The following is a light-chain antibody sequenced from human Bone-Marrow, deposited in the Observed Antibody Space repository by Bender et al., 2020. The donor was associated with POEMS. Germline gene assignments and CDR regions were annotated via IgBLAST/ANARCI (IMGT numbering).Light chain of an antibody. CDR2: KDT. CDR1: IGGET. J-gene: IGLJ3*02. V-gene: IGLV3-25*03. CDR3: QSTDSDATYGV. Sequence: SYVLTQPPSVSVAPGKTATITCGGDYIGGETVHWYQQKSGQAPVLVMYKDTARPSGIPERFSGSSSGTTVTLTIYGVQAEDEADYYCQSTDSDATYGVFGGGTKLTVL.